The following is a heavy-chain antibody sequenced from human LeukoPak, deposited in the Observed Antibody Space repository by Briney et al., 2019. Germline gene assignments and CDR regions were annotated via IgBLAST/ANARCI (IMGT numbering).Heavy chain of an antibody. D-gene: IGHD1-7*01. CDR3: ASLRWNYGNWFDP. CDR2: IKPDGSEK. V-gene: IGHV3-7*01. CDR1: GFTFSNYW. J-gene: IGHJ5*02. Sequence: GGSLRLSCAASGFTFSNYWMSWVRQAPGKGLEWVANIKPDGSEKYYVDSVKGRFTISRDNAKNSLYLQMNSLRAEDTAVYYCASLRWNYGNWFDPWGQGTLVTVSS.